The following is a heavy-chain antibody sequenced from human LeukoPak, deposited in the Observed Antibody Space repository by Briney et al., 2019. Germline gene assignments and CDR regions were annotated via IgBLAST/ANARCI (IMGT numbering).Heavy chain of an antibody. J-gene: IGHJ4*02. CDR1: GDSISSYY. Sequence: SETLSLTCTVGGDSISSYYWSWIRQPPGKGLEWIGRIHTSGSTNYNPSLKSRVTMSGDTSKNQFSLKLSSVTAADTAVYYCARDRYYYDSSGSQFDYWGQGTLVTVSS. D-gene: IGHD3-22*01. CDR2: IHTSGST. CDR3: ARDRYYYDSSGSQFDY. V-gene: IGHV4-4*07.